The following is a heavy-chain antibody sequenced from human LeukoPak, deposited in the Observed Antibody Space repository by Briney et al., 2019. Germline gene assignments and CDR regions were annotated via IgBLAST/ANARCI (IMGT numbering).Heavy chain of an antibody. Sequence: SETLSLTCTVSGASISSYYWSWIRQPPGKGLEWIGYIYYSGSTNYNPSLKSRVTISVDTSKNQFSLKLSSVTAADTAVYYCARVPDAFDIWGQGTMVTVSS. V-gene: IGHV4-59*08. D-gene: IGHD2-2*01. CDR2: IYYSGST. J-gene: IGHJ3*02. CDR3: ARVPDAFDI. CDR1: GASISSYY.